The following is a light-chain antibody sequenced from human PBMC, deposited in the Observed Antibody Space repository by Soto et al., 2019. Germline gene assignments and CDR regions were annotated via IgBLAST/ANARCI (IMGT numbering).Light chain of an antibody. CDR2: DAS. V-gene: IGKV3-11*01. J-gene: IGKJ4*01. CDR1: QSVSSY. Sequence: EIVLTQSPATLYSSAGERATLSCRASQSVSSYLAWYQQKPGQAPRLLIYDASNRATGTPARFSGSGSGTDFTLTISSLEPEDFAVYYCQQRSNWLTFGGGTKVEIK. CDR3: QQRSNWLT.